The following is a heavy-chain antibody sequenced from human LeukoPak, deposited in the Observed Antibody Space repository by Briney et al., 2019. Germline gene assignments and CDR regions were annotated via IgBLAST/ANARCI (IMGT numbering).Heavy chain of an antibody. CDR3: TRGTSHAIDV. D-gene: IGHD1-14*01. CDR1: LFTFSKYW. CDR2: IHSDGSST. J-gene: IGHJ6*02. V-gene: IGHV3-74*03. Sequence: VGSLRLSCAASLFTFSKYWRHWARQAPGKGLVWVSRIHSDGSSTTYVDSVKGRFTISRDNAKNTLYLKMNSLRAEDTAFYYCTRGTSHAIDVWGQGTTVTVSS.